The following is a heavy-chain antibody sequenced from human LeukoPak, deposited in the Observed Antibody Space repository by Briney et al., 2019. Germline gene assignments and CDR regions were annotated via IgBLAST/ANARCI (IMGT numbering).Heavy chain of an antibody. J-gene: IGHJ5*02. CDR1: GFTFSSYA. V-gene: IGHV3-23*01. Sequence: GGSLRLSCAASGFTFSSYAMSWVRQAPGKGREWVSAISGSGGSTYYADSVKGRFTISRDNSKNTLYLQMNSLRAEDTAVYSCAKGVYSSGWYWFDPWGQGTLVTVSS. D-gene: IGHD6-19*01. CDR3: AKGVYSSGWYWFDP. CDR2: ISGSGGST.